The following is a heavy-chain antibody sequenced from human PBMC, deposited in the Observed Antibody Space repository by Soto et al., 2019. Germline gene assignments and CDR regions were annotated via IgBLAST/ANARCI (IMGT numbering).Heavy chain of an antibody. D-gene: IGHD3-10*01. J-gene: IGHJ4*02. V-gene: IGHV4-59*01. CDR2: IYYSGST. CDR3: ARYSGRYPYYFDY. CDR1: GGSISSYY. Sequence: PSETLSLTCTVSGGSISSYYWSWIRQPPGKGLEWIGYIYYSGSTNYNPSLKSRVTISVDTSKNQFSLKLSSVTAADTAVYYCARYSGRYPYYFDYWGQGTLVTVSS.